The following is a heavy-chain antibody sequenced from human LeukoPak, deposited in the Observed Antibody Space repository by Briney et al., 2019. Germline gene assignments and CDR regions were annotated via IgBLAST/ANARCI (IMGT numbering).Heavy chain of an antibody. D-gene: IGHD2-15*01. J-gene: IGHJ3*02. Sequence: GESLQISCQGSGYSFTNFWIGWVRQMPGKGLEWMGIIYPGNSRTKYRPSFQGQVTVSADKSISTAYLQWSSLKASDTAMYYCARPLGSTRILVWAFDIWGQGTMVTVSS. CDR2: IYPGNSRT. CDR1: GYSFTNFW. V-gene: IGHV5-51*01. CDR3: ARPLGSTRILVWAFDI.